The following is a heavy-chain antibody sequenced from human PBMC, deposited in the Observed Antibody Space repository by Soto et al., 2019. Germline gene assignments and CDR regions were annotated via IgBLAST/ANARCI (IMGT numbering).Heavy chain of an antibody. V-gene: IGHV1-69*06. D-gene: IGHD3-10*01. J-gene: IGHJ5*02. Sequence: QVQLVQSGAEVKKPGSSVKVSCKASGGTFSSYAISWVRQAPGQGLEWMGGIIPIFGTANYAQKFQGRVTITADKTTSTAYMELSRLRSEDTAVYYCPRDGVLLWFGNPNQRSFDPWGQGTLVTVSS. CDR3: PRDGVLLWFGNPNQRSFDP. CDR2: IIPIFGTA. CDR1: GGTFSSYA.